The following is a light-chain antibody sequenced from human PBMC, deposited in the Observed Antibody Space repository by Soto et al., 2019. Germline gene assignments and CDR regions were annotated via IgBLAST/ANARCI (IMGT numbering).Light chain of an antibody. V-gene: IGKV1-39*01. CDR3: QQSYSSPPT. Sequence: DIQMTQSPSSLSASVEDRVIITCRASQSIINHLNWYQQKPGKAPKLLVFSASSLPSGVPSRFSGSRSGPDFTLNINCLQPEDFETYYYQQSYSSPPTFGQGTMFDIK. CDR2: SAS. CDR1: QSIINH. J-gene: IGKJ1*01.